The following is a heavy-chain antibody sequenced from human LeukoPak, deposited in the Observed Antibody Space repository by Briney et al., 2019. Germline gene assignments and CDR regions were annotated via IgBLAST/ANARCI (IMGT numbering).Heavy chain of an antibody. CDR3: AKDGEIVVVPAAIPAGY. D-gene: IGHD2-2*02. CDR2: ISGSGGST. CDR1: GFTFSSYA. V-gene: IGHV3-23*01. J-gene: IGHJ4*02. Sequence: PGGSLRLSCAASGFTFSSYAMSWVRQAPGKGLEWVSAISGSGGSTYYADSVKGRFTISRDNSKNTPYLQMNSLRAEDTAVYYCAKDGEIVVVPAAIPAGYWGQGTLVTVSS.